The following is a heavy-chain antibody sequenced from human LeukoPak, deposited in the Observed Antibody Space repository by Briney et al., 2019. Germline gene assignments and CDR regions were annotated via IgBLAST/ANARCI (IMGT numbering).Heavy chain of an antibody. J-gene: IGHJ4*02. V-gene: IGHV3-21*01. CDR2: ISSSSSYI. CDR1: GFTFSSYS. CDR3: ARGGGKGSFDS. Sequence: GGSLRLSCAASGFTFSSYSMNWVRQAPGKGLEWVSSISSSSSYIYYADSVKGRFTISRDNAKNSLFLQMNSLRVEDTAVYYCARGGGKGSFDSWGQGTLVTVSS.